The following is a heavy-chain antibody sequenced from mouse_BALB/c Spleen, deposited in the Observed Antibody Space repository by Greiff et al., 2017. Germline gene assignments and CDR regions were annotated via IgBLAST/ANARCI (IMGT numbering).Heavy chain of an antibody. Sequence: VKLVESGPGLVAPSQSLSITCTVSGFSLTGYGVNWVRQPPGKGLEWLGMIWGDGSTDYNSALKSRLSISKDNSKSQVFLKMNSLQTDDTARYYCARDLPKGNYEGYYAMDYWGQGTSVTVSS. CDR2: IWGDGST. D-gene: IGHD2-1*01. CDR1: GFSLTGYG. J-gene: IGHJ4*01. V-gene: IGHV2-6-7*01. CDR3: ARDLPKGNYEGYYAMDY.